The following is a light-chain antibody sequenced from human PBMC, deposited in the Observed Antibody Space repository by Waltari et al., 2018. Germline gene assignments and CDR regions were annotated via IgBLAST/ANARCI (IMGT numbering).Light chain of an antibody. CDR3: QQTQSFPLT. J-gene: IGKJ4*01. V-gene: IGKV1-12*01. CDR2: GAS. CDR1: QGINIW. Sequence: DIQMTQSPSFVSASVGDRVTITCRASQGINIWLAWYQQKPGKAPNLLIYGASSLQSGVPSRFSGSGFGTDFTLTISSLQPEDFATYYCQQTQSFPLTFGGGTKVEIK.